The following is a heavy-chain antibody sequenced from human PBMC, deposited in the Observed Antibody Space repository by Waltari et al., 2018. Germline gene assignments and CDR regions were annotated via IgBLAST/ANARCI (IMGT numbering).Heavy chain of an antibody. J-gene: IGHJ4*02. CDR1: GFPFSYYY. CDR2: SSSTGSAI. V-gene: IGHV3-11*04. Sequence: QVQLLASGGGLVKPGGSLRLYCAASGFPFSYYYMSWIRQAPGQGLEWVGYSSSTGSAIYYADSVKGRFTISRDNAKNTLYLQMNSLRAEDTAVYYCAREYYGSGSLTNDYWGQGTLVTVSS. D-gene: IGHD3-10*01. CDR3: AREYYGSGSLTNDY.